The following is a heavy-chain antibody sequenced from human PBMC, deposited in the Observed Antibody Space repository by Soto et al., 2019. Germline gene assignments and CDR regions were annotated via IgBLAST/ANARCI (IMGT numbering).Heavy chain of an antibody. Sequence: SETLSLTCALYGGSLSGFYWTWIRQPPGKGLEWIGDINHSGSTNYNPSLKSRVTISVDTSKNQFSLKLSSVTAADTAVYYCARNPADYDFWSGSDYYYYGMDVWGQGTTVTVSS. CDR1: GGSLSGFY. CDR3: ARNPADYDFWSGSDYYYYGMDV. D-gene: IGHD3-3*01. V-gene: IGHV4-34*01. J-gene: IGHJ6*02. CDR2: INHSGST.